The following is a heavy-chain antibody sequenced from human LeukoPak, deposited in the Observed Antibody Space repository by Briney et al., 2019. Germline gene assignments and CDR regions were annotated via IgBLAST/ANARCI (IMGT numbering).Heavy chain of an antibody. CDR1: GFTFSSYA. Sequence: GGSLRLSCAASGFTFSSYAMSWVRQAPGKGLEWVSAISGSGGSTYYADSVEGRFTISRDNSKNTLYLQMNSLRAEDTAVYYCAKDSPDSSGWYPNFDYWGQGTLVTVSS. V-gene: IGHV3-23*01. CDR2: ISGSGGST. CDR3: AKDSPDSSGWYPNFDY. D-gene: IGHD6-19*01. J-gene: IGHJ4*02.